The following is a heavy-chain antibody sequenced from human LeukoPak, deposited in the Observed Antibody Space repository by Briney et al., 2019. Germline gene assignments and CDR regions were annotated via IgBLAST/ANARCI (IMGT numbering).Heavy chain of an antibody. CDR2: IIPIFGTA. V-gene: IGHV1-69*05. CDR1: GGTFSSYA. CDR3: ARELFRFSVAGTLGAFDI. Sequence: ASVKVSCKASGGTFSSYAISWVRQAPGQGLEWMGRIIPIFGTANYAQKFQGRVTITTDESTSTAYMELSSLRSEDTAVYYCARELFRFSVAGTLGAFDIWGQGTMVTVSS. J-gene: IGHJ3*02. D-gene: IGHD6-19*01.